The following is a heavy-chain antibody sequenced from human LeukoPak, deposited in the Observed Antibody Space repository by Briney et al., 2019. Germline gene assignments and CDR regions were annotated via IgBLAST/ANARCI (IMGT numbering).Heavy chain of an antibody. V-gene: IGHV3-23*01. J-gene: IGHJ6*02. CDR2: ISGSGGST. Sequence: GGSLRLYCAASGYTFSSYAMRWVRQAPGNGLELVSGISGSGGSTYYADSVKGRFTISRDNSKNTLYVQMNSLRAEDTAIYYCAKGGRLRYFDDRIGYYGMDVWGQGTTVTVSS. D-gene: IGHD3-9*01. CDR3: AKGGRLRYFDDRIGYYGMDV. CDR1: GYTFSSYA.